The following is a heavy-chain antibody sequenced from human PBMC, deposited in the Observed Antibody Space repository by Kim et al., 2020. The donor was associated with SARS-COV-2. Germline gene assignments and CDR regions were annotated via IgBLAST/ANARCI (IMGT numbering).Heavy chain of an antibody. D-gene: IGHD2-2*01. CDR2: IYYSGST. Sequence: SETLSLTCTVSGGFISSYYWSWIRQPPGKGLEWIGYIYYSGSTNYNPSLKSRVTISVDTSKNQFSLKLSSVTAADTAVYYCARSRGVGGLVPAAASYYYYGMDVWGQGTTVTVSS. V-gene: IGHV4-59*13. CDR1: GGFISSYY. J-gene: IGHJ6*02. CDR3: ARSRGVGGLVPAAASYYYYGMDV.